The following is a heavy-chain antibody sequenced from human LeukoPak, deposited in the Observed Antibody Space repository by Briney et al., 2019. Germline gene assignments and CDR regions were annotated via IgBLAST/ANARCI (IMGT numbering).Heavy chain of an antibody. CDR2: INHSGST. Sequence: SETLSLTCAVYGGSFSGYYWSWIRQPPGKGLEWIGEINHSGSTNYNPSIKSRVTISVDTSKNQFSLKLSSVTAADTAVYYCARDQNVVVTAPFDYWGQGTLVTVSS. CDR1: GGSFSGYY. CDR3: ARDQNVVVTAPFDY. J-gene: IGHJ4*02. V-gene: IGHV4-34*01. D-gene: IGHD2-21*02.